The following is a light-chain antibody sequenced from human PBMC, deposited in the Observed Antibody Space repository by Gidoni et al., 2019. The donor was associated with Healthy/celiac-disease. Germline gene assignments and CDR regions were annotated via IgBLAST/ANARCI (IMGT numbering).Light chain of an antibody. CDR1: QSVLYSSNNKNY. CDR3: QQYYSFALT. CDR2: WAS. Sequence: DIVMTQSPDSLAVSLGERATINCKSSQSVLYSSNNKNYLAWYQQKPGQPPKLLIYWASTRESGVPDRFGGSGSGTDFTLTISSLQAEDVAVYYCQQYYSFALTFGGGTKVEIK. V-gene: IGKV4-1*01. J-gene: IGKJ4*01.